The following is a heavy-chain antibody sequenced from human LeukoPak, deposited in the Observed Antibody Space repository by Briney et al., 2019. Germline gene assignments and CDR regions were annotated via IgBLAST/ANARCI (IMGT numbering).Heavy chain of an antibody. V-gene: IGHV1-2*02. CDR2: INPNSGGT. CDR3: ASVVVAPREGITINSDAFDI. D-gene: IGHD2-15*01. CDR1: GYTFTGYY. Sequence: GASVKVSCKASGYTFTGYYIHWVRQAPGQGLEWMGWINPNSGGTNYAQKFQGRVTMTRDTSITTAYMELSRLRSDDTRVYDCASVVVAPREGITINSDAFDIWGQGTMVTVSS. J-gene: IGHJ3*02.